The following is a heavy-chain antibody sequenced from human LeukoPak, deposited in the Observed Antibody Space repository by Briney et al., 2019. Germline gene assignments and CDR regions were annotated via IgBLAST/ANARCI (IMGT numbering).Heavy chain of an antibody. Sequence: ASVKVSCKASGYTFTSYGISWVRQAPGQGLEWMGWINAYSGNTNYAQKFQGGVTMTTDTSTSTAYMELRSLRSDDTAVYYCARHVSFSSSWYWFDPWGQGTLVTVSS. V-gene: IGHV1-18*01. CDR3: ARHVSFSSSWYWFDP. CDR2: INAYSGNT. CDR1: GYTFTSYG. D-gene: IGHD6-13*01. J-gene: IGHJ5*02.